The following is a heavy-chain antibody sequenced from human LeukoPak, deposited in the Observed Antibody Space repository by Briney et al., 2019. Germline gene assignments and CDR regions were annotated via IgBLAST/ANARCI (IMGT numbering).Heavy chain of an antibody. CDR2: INPNSGGT. V-gene: IGHV1-2*02. Sequence: GASVKVSCKASGYTFTGYYMHWVRQAPGQGLEWVGWINPNSGGTSYAQKFQGRDTMTRDTSTSTVYMELSSLRSEDTAVYYCPRDPSGSQYSFDYWGQGTLVTVSS. D-gene: IGHD1-26*01. CDR1: GYTFTGYY. CDR3: PRDPSGSQYSFDY. J-gene: IGHJ4*02.